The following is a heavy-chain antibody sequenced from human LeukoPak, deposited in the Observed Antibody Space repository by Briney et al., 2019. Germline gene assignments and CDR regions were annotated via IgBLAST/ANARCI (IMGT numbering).Heavy chain of an antibody. CDR1: GGSFSSSTYY. J-gene: IGHJ6*03. CDR3: ARSTARGIAAAGTGYYYYYYMDV. CDR2: IYYSGST. Sequence: PSETLSLTCTVSGGSFSSSTYYWGWIRQPPGKGLEWIGSIYYSGSTYYNPSLKSRVTISVDTSKNQFSLQLNSVTPEDTAVYYCARSTARGIAAAGTGYYYYYYMDVWGKGTTVTVSS. V-gene: IGHV4-39*07. D-gene: IGHD6-13*01.